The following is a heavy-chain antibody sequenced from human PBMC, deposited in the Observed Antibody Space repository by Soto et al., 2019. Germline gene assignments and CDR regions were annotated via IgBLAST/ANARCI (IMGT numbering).Heavy chain of an antibody. CDR1: GFIFSNAW. Sequence: EVQLLESGGGLVEPGGSLRISCAASGFIFSNAWMSWVRQAPGKGLEWVGRIKSKTDGGTTDYGAAVKGRFTISRDDSKNTMHLQMDRLKTEDTAVYYCATGLSSSSSGWGQGTLVTVSS. D-gene: IGHD6-6*01. CDR2: IKSKTDGGTT. J-gene: IGHJ4*02. V-gene: IGHV3-15*01. CDR3: ATGLSSSSSG.